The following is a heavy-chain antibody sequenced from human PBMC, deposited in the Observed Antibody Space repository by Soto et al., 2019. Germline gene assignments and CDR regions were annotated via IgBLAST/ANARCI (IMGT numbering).Heavy chain of an antibody. CDR2: IKNKANSYIT. D-gene: IGHD6-25*01. J-gene: IGHJ4*02. CDR1: GFTFSDHY. Sequence: EVQLVESGGGLVQPGGSLRLSCEASGFTFSDHYMDWVRQAPGKGLEWVGRIKNKANSYITEYAASVKGRFTISRDDSKNSLDLQMNSLKTEDTAVYYCARVRLGVTTRLFDYWGQGTLVTVSS. CDR3: ARVRLGVTTRLFDY. V-gene: IGHV3-72*01.